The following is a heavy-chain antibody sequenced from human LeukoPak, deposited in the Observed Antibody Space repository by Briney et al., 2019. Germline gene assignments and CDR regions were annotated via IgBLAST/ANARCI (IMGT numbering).Heavy chain of an antibody. J-gene: IGHJ5*02. Sequence: GDSLKISCQGSGYSVTNYFIGGVRQMRGKGLEWMGMGYPGDSDTRSSPSPPGQVTISADTSIRTAYLPWSSTTASATAMYYCARPPHTSHCTDSWCHPCFDPWGQGTLVTVSS. D-gene: IGHD3-22*01. V-gene: IGHV5-51*01. CDR3: ARPPHTSHCTDSWCHPCFDP. CDR2: GYPGDSDT. CDR1: GYSVTNYF.